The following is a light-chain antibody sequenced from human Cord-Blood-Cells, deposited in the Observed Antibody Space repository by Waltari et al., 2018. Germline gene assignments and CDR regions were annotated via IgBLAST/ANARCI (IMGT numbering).Light chain of an antibody. J-gene: IGLJ2*01. Sequence: QSALTQPASVSGSPGQSITISCTGPSSDVGGYNYVSWYQQHPGKAPNLMIYDVSNRPSGVSNRFSGSKSGNTASLTSSGLQAEDEADYYCSSYTSSSTLGVFGGGTKLTVL. CDR2: DVS. V-gene: IGLV2-14*01. CDR1: SSDVGGYNY. CDR3: SSYTSSSTLGV.